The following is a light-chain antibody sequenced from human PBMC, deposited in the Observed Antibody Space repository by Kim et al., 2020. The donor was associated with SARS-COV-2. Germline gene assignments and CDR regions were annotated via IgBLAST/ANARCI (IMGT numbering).Light chain of an antibody. CDR3: LQRSNWPWT. CDR1: QSVTTY. CDR2: DAS. V-gene: IGKV3-11*01. J-gene: IGKJ1*01. Sequence: LSPGERTTLSGRASQSVTTYFTWYQQKPGQAPRLLIYDASKRATGIPARFSGSGSGTDFTLTITSLEPEDSAVYYCLQRSNWPWTFGQGTKVEIK.